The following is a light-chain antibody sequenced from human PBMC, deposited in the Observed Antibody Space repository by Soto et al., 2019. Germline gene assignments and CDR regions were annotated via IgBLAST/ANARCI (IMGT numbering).Light chain of an antibody. Sequence: QSVLTQPASVSGSPGQSITISCTGTRGDIGGYNYVSWYQQHPGKAPKLMIYEVSNRPSGVSNRFSGSKSGNTASLTISGLQAEDEADYYCTSYTSTSTGVFGGGTKLTVL. CDR3: TSYTSTSTGV. V-gene: IGLV2-14*01. J-gene: IGLJ3*02. CDR1: RGDIGGYNY. CDR2: EVS.